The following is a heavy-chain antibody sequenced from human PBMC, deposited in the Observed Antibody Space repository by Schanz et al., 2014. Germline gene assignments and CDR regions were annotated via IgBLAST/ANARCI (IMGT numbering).Heavy chain of an antibody. V-gene: IGHV3-7*01. CDR2: IKQDESER. Sequence: EVQLVESGGGLVKPGGSLRLSCAASGFSFSDYSMSWVRQAPGKGLEWVANIKQDESERSYVDSVKGRFTISRDNAKNSLYLQMNSLRAEDTAVYYCARDKGGYYPFDYWGQGTLVTVSS. D-gene: IGHD3-3*01. CDR3: ARDKGGYYPFDY. J-gene: IGHJ4*02. CDR1: GFSFSDYS.